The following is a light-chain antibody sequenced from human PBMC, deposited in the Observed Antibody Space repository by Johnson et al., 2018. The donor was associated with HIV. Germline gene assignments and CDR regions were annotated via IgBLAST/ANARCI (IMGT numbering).Light chain of an antibody. CDR2: DNK. V-gene: IGLV1-51*01. Sequence: QSVLTQPPSVSAAPGQKVTISCSGNSCDIGNNYVSSHQQLPGTAPKLLIYDNKKRPSGIPDRFSGSKSGTSATLGITGLQTGDEADYYCGTWDSSLSAYVFGTGTKITVL. CDR3: GTWDSSLSAYV. J-gene: IGLJ1*01. CDR1: SCDIGNNY.